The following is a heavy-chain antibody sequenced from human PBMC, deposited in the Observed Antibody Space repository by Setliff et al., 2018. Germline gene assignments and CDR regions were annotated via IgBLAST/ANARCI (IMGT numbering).Heavy chain of an antibody. CDR1: GFSFSDYA. V-gene: IGHV3-23*01. CDR2: GSTGKT. J-gene: IGHJ4*02. CDR3: AKDLSSNTAASYFFDY. D-gene: IGHD5-18*01. Sequence: PGGSLRLSCAASGFSFSDYAMSWVRQAPRKGLEWVSGGSTGKTDYADSVKGRFTMSRDSSTNTLYLQMNSLRGEDTAVYYCAKDLSSNTAASYFFDYWGQGTLVTVSS.